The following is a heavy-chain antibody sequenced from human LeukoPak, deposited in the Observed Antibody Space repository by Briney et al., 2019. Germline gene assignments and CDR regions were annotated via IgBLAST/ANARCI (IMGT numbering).Heavy chain of an antibody. CDR3: ARTYSSGRDAFDI. CDR2: VYHSGDA. J-gene: IGHJ3*02. Sequence: PSETLSLTCVVSGDSISNNNWWSWVRQSPGKGLEWIGEVYHSGDANYNPSLKSRVTISVDTSKNQFSLKLSSVTAADTAVYYCARTYSSGRDAFDIWGQGTMVTVSS. V-gene: IGHV4/OR15-8*01. D-gene: IGHD6-19*01. CDR1: GDSISNNNW.